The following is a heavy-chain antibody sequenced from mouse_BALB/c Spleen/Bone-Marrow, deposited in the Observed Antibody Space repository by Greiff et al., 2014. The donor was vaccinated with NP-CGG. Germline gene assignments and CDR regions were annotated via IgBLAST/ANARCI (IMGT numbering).Heavy chain of an antibody. J-gene: IGHJ2*02. CDR3: ARDYNSYFDF. D-gene: IGHD6-1*01. CDR2: IRNKPSGYTT. V-gene: IGHV7-3*02. CDR1: GFTFTDYF. Sequence: EVQLVESGGGLVQPGGSLRLSCTTSGFTFTDYFMTWVRQPPGKALEWLGFIRNKPSGYTTKFNASVKGRFSIPRDNSQGNFNLQMNTLRAKDSATYYWARDYNSYFDFWGQGTSLTVSS.